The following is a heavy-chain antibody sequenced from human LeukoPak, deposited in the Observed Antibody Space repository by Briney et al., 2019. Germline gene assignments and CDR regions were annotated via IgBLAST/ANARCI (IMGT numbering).Heavy chain of an antibody. CDR3: ARDWYDY. V-gene: IGHV3-23*01. CDR2: IGGSGSYT. J-gene: IGHJ4*02. CDR1: GFTFTTYT. D-gene: IGHD6-13*01. Sequence: VGCLRLSCAACGFTFTTYTMIWGRQAPRKGLEWVSVIGGSGSYTYYADSVKGRFTISRDNSKDTLYLQMNSLRAEDTAVYYCARDWYDYWGQGTLVTVSS.